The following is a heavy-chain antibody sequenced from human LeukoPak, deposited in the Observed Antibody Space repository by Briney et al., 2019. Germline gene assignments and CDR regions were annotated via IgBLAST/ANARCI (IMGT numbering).Heavy chain of an antibody. CDR1: GVSITNYY. J-gene: IGHJ6*02. Sequence: SETLSLTCTVSGVSITNYYWSWIRQPPGKRLEWIGYIYNSGSANYNPSLRGRVTISVDTSKNQLSLKLSSVTAADTAIYYCARQYYSASGSSHVGAYDVWGQGTTVTVSS. D-gene: IGHD3-10*01. CDR3: ARQYYSASGSSHVGAYDV. V-gene: IGHV4-59*01. CDR2: IYNSGSA.